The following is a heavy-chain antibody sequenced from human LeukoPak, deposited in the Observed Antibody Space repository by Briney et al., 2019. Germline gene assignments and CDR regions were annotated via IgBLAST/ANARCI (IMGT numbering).Heavy chain of an antibody. CDR1: GFTFSSYA. J-gene: IGHJ4*02. CDR2: ISGSGGST. D-gene: IGHD5-12*01. V-gene: IGHV3-23*01. CDR3: AKIVAAILDGEYFDY. Sequence: GGSLRLSCAASGFTFSSYAMSWVRQAPGKGLEWVSAISGSGGSTYYADSVKGRFTISRDNSKNTLYLQMNSLRAEDTAVYYCAKIVAAILDGEYFDYWGQGTLVTVSS.